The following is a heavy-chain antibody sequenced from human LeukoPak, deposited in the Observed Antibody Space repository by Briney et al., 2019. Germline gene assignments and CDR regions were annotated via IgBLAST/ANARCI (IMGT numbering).Heavy chain of an antibody. D-gene: IGHD3-3*01. CDR1: GYTFTGYY. Sequence: ASVKVSCKASGYTFTGYYMHWVRQAPGQGLEWMGWINPNSGGTNYAQKFQGRVTMTRDTSISTAYMELSRLRSDDTAVYYCANGRGWSGSLGAYWGQGTLVTVSP. V-gene: IGHV1-2*02. CDR2: INPNSGGT. J-gene: IGHJ4*02. CDR3: ANGRGWSGSLGAY.